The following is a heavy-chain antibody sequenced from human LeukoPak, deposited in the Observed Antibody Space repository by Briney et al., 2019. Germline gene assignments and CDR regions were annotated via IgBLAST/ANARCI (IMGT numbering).Heavy chain of an antibody. CDR3: ARGGYYFDGSVYPPPFDY. V-gene: IGHV3-53*01. D-gene: IGHD3-22*01. J-gene: IGHJ4*02. CDR2: IYSGGST. Sequence: GGSLRLSCAASGFTFSSNYMSWVRQAPGKGLEWVSVIYSGGSTYYADSVKGRFTISRDNSKNTLYLQMNSLRAEDTAVYYCARGGYYFDGSVYPPPFDYWGQGTLVTVSS. CDR1: GFTFSSNY.